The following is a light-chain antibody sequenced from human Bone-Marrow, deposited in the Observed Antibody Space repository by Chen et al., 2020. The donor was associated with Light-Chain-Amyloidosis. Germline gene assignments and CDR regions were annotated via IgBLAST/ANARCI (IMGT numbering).Light chain of an antibody. CDR1: DLPTKY. V-gene: IGLV3-25*03. J-gene: IGLJ2*01. CDR3: QSADSSGTYEVI. CDR2: RDT. Sequence: SYALTQTTSVSVSPGQPARINCSGDDLPTKYAYWYQQKPGQAPVLVIHRDTERPSGISERFSGSSSGTTATLTISGVQAEDEADYHCQSADSSGTYEVIFGGGTKLTVL.